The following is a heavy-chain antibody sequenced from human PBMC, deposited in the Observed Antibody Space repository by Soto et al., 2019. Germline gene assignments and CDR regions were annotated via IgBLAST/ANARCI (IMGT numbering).Heavy chain of an antibody. J-gene: IGHJ6*02. D-gene: IGHD6-19*01. CDR3: ARERGFIAVEFYYGMDV. Sequence: PGGSLRLSCAASGFTFSSYGMHWVRQAPGKGLEWVAVIWYDGSNKYYADSVKGRFTISRDNSKNTLYLQMNGLRAEDTAVYYCARERGFIAVEFYYGMDVWGQGTTVTVSS. V-gene: IGHV3-33*01. CDR1: GFTFSSYG. CDR2: IWYDGSNK.